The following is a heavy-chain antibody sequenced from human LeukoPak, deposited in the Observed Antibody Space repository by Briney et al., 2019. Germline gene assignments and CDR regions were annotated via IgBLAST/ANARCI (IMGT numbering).Heavy chain of an antibody. J-gene: IGHJ5*02. D-gene: IGHD4-23*01. CDR3: VRDGGNYWFDP. V-gene: IGHV3-74*01. Sequence: PGKSLRLSCAASGFTFSTYWMHWVRHAPGKGLVWVSRISSDGTNTGYADSVKGRFTISRDNAKNTVYLQMNSLRAEDTAVYYCVRDGGNYWFDPWGQGTLVTVSS. CDR1: GFTFSTYW. CDR2: ISSDGTNT.